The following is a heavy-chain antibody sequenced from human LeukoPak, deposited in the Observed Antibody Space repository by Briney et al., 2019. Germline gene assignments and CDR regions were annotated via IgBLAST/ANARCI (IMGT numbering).Heavy chain of an antibody. J-gene: IGHJ6*02. Sequence: GGSLRLSCAASGFTFSSYAMSWVRQAPGKGLEWVSAISGSGGSTYYADSVKGWFTISRDNSKNTLYLQMNSLRAEDTAVYYCAKSYSPYYYYYGMDVWGQGTTVTVSS. CDR1: GFTFSSYA. V-gene: IGHV3-23*01. D-gene: IGHD2-15*01. CDR2: ISGSGGST. CDR3: AKSYSPYYYYYGMDV.